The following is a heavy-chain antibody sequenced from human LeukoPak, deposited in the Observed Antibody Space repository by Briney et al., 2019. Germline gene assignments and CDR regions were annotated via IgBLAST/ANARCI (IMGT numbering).Heavy chain of an antibody. CDR3: AREGTIVGATSYFDY. D-gene: IGHD1-26*01. Sequence: RASVKVSCKASGGTFSSYAISWVRQAPGQGLEWMGGIIPIFGTANYAQKFQGRVTITADESTSTAYMELSSLRSEDTAVYYCAREGTIVGATSYFDYWGQGTLVTVSS. CDR1: GGTFSSYA. CDR2: IIPIFGTA. J-gene: IGHJ4*02. V-gene: IGHV1-69*13.